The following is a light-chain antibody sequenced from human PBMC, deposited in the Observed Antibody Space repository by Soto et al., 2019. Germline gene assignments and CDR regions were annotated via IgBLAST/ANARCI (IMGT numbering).Light chain of an antibody. Sequence: DIVMTQSPDSLAVSVSERATINCKSSQSVLYSSNNKNYLAWYQQKPGQPPKLLIYWASTRQSGVPDRFTGSGSGTHFTLTITSLQAEDVAVYYCQQYYTTPFTFGPGTRVDI. J-gene: IGKJ3*01. CDR1: QSVLYSSNNKNY. CDR3: QQYYTTPFT. V-gene: IGKV4-1*01. CDR2: WAS.